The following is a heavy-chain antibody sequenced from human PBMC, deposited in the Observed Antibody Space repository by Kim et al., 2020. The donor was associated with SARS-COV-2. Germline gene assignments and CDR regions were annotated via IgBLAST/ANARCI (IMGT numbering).Heavy chain of an antibody. CDR3: AKGPMYYDILTGYYQNY. V-gene: IGHV3-30*18. J-gene: IGHJ4*01. Sequence: GGSLRLSCAASGFTFSSYGMHWVRQAPGKGLEWVAVISYDGSNKYYADSVKGRFTISRDNSKNTLYLQMNSLRAEDTAVYYCAKGPMYYDILTGYYQNY. CDR1: GFTFSSYG. D-gene: IGHD3-9*01. CDR2: ISYDGSNK.